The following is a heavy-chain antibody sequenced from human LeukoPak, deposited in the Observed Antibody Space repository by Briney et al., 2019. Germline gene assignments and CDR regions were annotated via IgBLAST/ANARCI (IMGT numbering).Heavy chain of an antibody. J-gene: IGHJ4*02. V-gene: IGHV1-2*02. D-gene: IGHD1-14*01. CDR2: INLYNGAT. CDR1: GYSFTAYY. Sequence: ASVKVSCKPTGYSFTAYYIFWIRQAPGQGPECMGWINLYNGATKYAQRFQSRVTMTRDTSISTAYMELRRLRSDDTATYYCASWAGGNEPVASFDYWGQGTLVTVSS. CDR3: ASWAGGNEPVASFDY.